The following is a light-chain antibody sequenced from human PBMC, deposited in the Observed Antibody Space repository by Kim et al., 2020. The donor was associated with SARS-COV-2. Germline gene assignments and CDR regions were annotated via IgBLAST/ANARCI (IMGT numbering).Light chain of an antibody. J-gene: IGLJ2*01. CDR1: RYDIGNNY. CDR2: DNN. Sequence: QSVLTQPPSVSAAPGQKVTISCSGTRYDIGNNYVSWYQQLPGTAPKLLIYDNNKRPSGIPDRFSGSKSGTSATLGITGLQTGDEADYYCGTWDSSLTIVVFGGGTQLTGL. CDR3: GTWDSSLTIVV. V-gene: IGLV1-51*01.